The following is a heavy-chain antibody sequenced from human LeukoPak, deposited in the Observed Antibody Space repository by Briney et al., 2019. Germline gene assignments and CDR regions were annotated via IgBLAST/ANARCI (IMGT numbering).Heavy chain of an antibody. D-gene: IGHD1-26*01. CDR3: ARQCCGSYYPMDV. Sequence: GESLKISCKGSGYSFTSYWIGWVRQMPGKGLEWMGIIWPADSDTRYSPSFQGQVTISADKSISTAYLQWSSPKASDTAIYYCARQCCGSYYPMDVWGKGTTVTVSS. V-gene: IGHV5-51*01. CDR2: IWPADSDT. J-gene: IGHJ6*03. CDR1: GYSFTSYW.